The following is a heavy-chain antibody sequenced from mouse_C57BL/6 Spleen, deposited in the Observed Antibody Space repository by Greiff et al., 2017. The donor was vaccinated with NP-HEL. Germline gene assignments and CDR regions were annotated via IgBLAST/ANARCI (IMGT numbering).Heavy chain of an antibody. J-gene: IGHJ2*01. V-gene: IGHV14-4*01. CDR1: GFNIKDDY. CDR3: TTGDYGSSYGDY. D-gene: IGHD1-1*01. Sequence: VQLQQSGAELVRPGASVKLSCTASGFNIKDDYMHWVKQRPEQGLEWIGWIDPENGDTEYASKFQGKVTITADTSSNTAYLQLSSRTSEDTAVYYGTTGDYGSSYGDYWGQGTTLTVSS. CDR2: IDPENGDT.